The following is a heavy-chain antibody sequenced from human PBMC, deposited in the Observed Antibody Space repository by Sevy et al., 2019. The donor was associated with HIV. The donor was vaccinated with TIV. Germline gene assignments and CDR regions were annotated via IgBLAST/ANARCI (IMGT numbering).Heavy chain of an antibody. V-gene: IGHV3-21*01. J-gene: IGHJ6*03. CDR3: ARDGSSWPCDMDV. Sequence: GGSLRLSCAASGFIFSGYSMNWVRQAPGKGLEWVSSISSSGNFIHYADPLKGRFTISRDNAKNSRYLQMNSLRAEDTAVYYCARDGSSWPCDMDVWGKGTTVTVSS. CDR2: ISSSGNFI. CDR1: GFIFSGYS. D-gene: IGHD6-13*01.